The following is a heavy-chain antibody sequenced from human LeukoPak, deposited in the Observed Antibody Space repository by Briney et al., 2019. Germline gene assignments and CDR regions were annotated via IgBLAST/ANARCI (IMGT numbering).Heavy chain of an antibody. CDR3: ARRPYGSGSYCNWFGGTWDYLFDY. CDR1: GGSISSSSYY. CDR2: IYYSGST. V-gene: IGHV4-39*01. J-gene: IGHJ4*02. Sequence: SETLSLTCTVSGGSISSSSYYWGWIRQPPGKGLEWIGSIYYSGSTYYNPSLKSRVTISVDTSKNQFSLKLSSVTAADTAVYYCARRPYGSGSYCNWFGGTWDYLFDYWGQGTLVTVSS. D-gene: IGHD3-10*01.